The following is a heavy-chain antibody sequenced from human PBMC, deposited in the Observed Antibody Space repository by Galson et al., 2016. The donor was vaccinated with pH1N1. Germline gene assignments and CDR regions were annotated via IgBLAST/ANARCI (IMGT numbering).Heavy chain of an antibody. V-gene: IGHV1-2*02. CDR1: GYRFDNYF. J-gene: IGHJ4*02. Sequence: SVKVSCKASGYRFDNYFLHWVRQAPGQGVEWMGWINPKGGATNYAQKFQGRVTLTRDTSINTGFMELRGLTSDDTAVYFCAREGGVNGDYVFSYWGQGSLVIVSS. CDR3: AREGGVNGDYVFSY. CDR2: INPKGGAT. D-gene: IGHD4-17*01.